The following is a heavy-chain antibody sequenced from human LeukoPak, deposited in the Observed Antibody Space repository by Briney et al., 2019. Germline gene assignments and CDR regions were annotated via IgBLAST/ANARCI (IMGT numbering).Heavy chain of an antibody. V-gene: IGHV3-74*01. J-gene: IGHJ4*02. CDR1: GFTFSNYW. CDR2: IKGDGSYT. D-gene: IGHD5-24*01. CDR3: ARDGDAYNFDY. Sequence: GGSLRLSCAASGFTFSNYWMHWVRQAPVKGLVWVSRIKGDGSYTNYADSVKGRFTISRDKAKNTLYLQMNSLRAEDTAVYYCARDGDAYNFDYWGQGVLVTVSS.